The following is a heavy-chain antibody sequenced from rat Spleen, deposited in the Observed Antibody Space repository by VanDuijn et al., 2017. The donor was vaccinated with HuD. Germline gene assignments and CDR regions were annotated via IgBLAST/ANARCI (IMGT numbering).Heavy chain of an antibody. CDR3: TRASTEGMWYFDY. Sequence: EVQLVESGGGLVQPGRSLKLSCVASGFTFNNYWMTWIRQAPKKGLEWVATISYDGSSTYYRDSVKGRFTISRDNAKSTLYLQMDSLRSEDTATYYCTRASTEGMWYFDYWGQGVMVTVSS. D-gene: IGHD1-11*01. V-gene: IGHV5-31*01. CDR2: ISYDGSST. CDR1: GFTFNNYW. J-gene: IGHJ2*01.